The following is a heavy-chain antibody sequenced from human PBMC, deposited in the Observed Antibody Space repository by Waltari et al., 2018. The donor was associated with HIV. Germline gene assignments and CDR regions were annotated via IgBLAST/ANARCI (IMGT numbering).Heavy chain of an antibody. J-gene: IGHJ5*02. CDR3: AKKDLFGGTRGWFDP. Sequence: QVRLHQWGAGLLKPSDTLSLTCAVYGESLSGYYWAWIRQPPGKGLQWIGDIDDSGGVPHDPSLKSRVAMSVDTYKNQFSLKLRSVTAADTAVYYCAKKDLFGGTRGWFDPWGQGTSVVVSS. D-gene: IGHD3-10*01. V-gene: IGHV4-34*01. CDR2: IDDSGGV. CDR1: GESLSGYY.